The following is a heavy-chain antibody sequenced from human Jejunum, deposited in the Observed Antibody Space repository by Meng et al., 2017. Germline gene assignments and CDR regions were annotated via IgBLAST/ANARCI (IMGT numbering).Heavy chain of an antibody. D-gene: IGHD3-9*01. CDR2: IWADGDHK. CDR1: GFTFRTYG. CDR3: TGDPPNSGYAFDI. J-gene: IGHJ3*02. Sequence: GESLKISCAASGFTFRTYGMHWVRQAPGKGLEWVAFIWADGDHKYYADSVTGRFTIARDNSMHILYLQMDSLRVEDTALYFCTGDPPNSGYAFDIWGQGTMVTVSS. V-gene: IGHV3-33*01.